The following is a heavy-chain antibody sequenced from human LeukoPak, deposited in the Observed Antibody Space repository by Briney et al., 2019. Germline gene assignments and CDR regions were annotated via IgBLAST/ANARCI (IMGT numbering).Heavy chain of an antibody. CDR3: AKGPYYNILTGYRKGGAFDV. J-gene: IGHJ3*01. CDR1: GFTVNSNY. D-gene: IGHD3-9*01. Sequence: PGGSLRLSCAASGFTVNSNYMSWVRQAPGKGLEWVSVIYSGGRPYYADSVKGRFTISRDSYKNTLYLQMNSLRAEDTAVYYCAKGPYYNILTGYRKGGAFDVWGRGTMVTVSS. V-gene: IGHV3-66*02. CDR2: IYSGGRP.